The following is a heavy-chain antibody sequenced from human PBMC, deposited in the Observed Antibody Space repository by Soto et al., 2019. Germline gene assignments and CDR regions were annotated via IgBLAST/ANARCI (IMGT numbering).Heavy chain of an antibody. Sequence: EVQLLESGGGLVQPGGSLRLSCAASGFTFSSYAMSWVRQAPGKGLEWVSAISGSGGSTYYADSVKGRFTISRDNSKNTLYLQMNSLRAEDTAVYYCAKDQYSSSSEWLYYFDYWGQGTLVTVSS. J-gene: IGHJ4*02. D-gene: IGHD6-6*01. CDR3: AKDQYSSSSEWLYYFDY. V-gene: IGHV3-23*01. CDR2: ISGSGGST. CDR1: GFTFSSYA.